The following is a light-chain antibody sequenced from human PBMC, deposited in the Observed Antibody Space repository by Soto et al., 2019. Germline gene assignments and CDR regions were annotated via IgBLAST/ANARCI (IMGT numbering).Light chain of an antibody. CDR1: SSVIGRYDF. V-gene: IGLV2-14*01. J-gene: IGLJ2*01. CDR3: SSYSPTTSLI. CDR2: EVS. Sequence: QSVLTQPASVSGSPGQSISISCTGTSSVIGRYDFVSWYQQHPNRAPQLIIYEVSDRPSGVSARFSGSKSGNTASLTISGLQAEDEADYYCSSYSPTTSLIFGGGTKVTVL.